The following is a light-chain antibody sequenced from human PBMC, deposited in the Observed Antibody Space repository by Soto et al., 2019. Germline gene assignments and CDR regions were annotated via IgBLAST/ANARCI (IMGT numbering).Light chain of an antibody. J-gene: IGKJ1*01. CDR2: WAS. CDR1: QIVLYSSNNKNY. CDR3: QQYYTTPRT. V-gene: IGKV4-1*01. Sequence: DILMTQSPASLAVSLCERAAMNFEASQIVLYSSNNKNYLAWYQQKPGQPPKLLIYWASTRESGVPDRFSGSGSGTDFTLTISRLQAEDERVYYCQQYYTTPRTFGQGTKVDIK.